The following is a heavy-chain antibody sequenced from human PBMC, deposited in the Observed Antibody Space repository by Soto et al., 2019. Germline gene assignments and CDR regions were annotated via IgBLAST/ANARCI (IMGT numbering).Heavy chain of an antibody. Sequence: SETLSLTCTVSGGSISSGGYYWSWIRQHPGKGLEWIGYIYYSGSTYYNPSLKSRVTISVDTSKNQFSLKLSSVTAADTAVYYCARGQEYSSLPYYERGYYFDYWGQGTLVTVSS. D-gene: IGHD1-26*01. V-gene: IGHV4-31*03. CDR1: GGSISSGGYY. J-gene: IGHJ4*02. CDR2: IYYSGST. CDR3: ARGQEYSSLPYYERGYYFDY.